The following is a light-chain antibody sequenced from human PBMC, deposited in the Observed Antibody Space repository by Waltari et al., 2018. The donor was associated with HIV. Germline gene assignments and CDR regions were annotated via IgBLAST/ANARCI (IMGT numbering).Light chain of an antibody. CDR1: SSNIGTNHD. Sequence: QSVLPQPPSVSGAPGQRVTISCTGSSSNIGTNHDVHWYQQLPGTAPKLLIYVDTDRPSEIPDRFSGSKAGTSASLTITGLQAEDGADYYCQSDDSSLGVVFGGGTKLTVL. J-gene: IGLJ2*01. CDR3: QSDDSSLGVV. CDR2: VDT. V-gene: IGLV1-40*01.